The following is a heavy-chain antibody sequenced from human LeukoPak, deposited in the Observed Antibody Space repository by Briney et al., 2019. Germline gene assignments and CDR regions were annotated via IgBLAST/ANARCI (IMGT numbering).Heavy chain of an antibody. V-gene: IGHV3-7*01. D-gene: IGHD5-12*01. CDR3: ARDLGIVATID. J-gene: IGHJ4*02. Sequence: PGGSLRLSCAGSEFTFSDYWMTWVRQAPGKGLEWVANIKEDGSDKYYVDSVKGRFTISRDNAKNSLYLQMNSLRAEDTAVYYCARDLGIVATIDWGQGTLVTVSS. CDR1: EFTFSDYW. CDR2: IKEDGSDK.